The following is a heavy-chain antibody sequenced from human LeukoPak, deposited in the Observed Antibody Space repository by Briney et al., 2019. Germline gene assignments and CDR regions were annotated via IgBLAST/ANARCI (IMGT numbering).Heavy chain of an antibody. CDR3: AKGPGFYFDY. CDR1: GFTFGSYG. Sequence: GGSLRLSCAASGFTFGSYGMHWVRQVPGKGLEWVAFIRYDGSDKYYADSVKGRFTISRDNSKNTLYLQMNSLRAEDTAVYYCAKGPGFYFDYWGQGTLVTVSS. V-gene: IGHV3-30*02. CDR2: IRYDGSDK. J-gene: IGHJ4*02.